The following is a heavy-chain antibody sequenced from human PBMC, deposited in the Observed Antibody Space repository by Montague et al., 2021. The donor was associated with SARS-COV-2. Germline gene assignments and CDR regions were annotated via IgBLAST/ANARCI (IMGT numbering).Heavy chain of an antibody. CDR3: ARGWFSPMLVVVIRGPFDY. D-gene: IGHD3-22*01. J-gene: IGHJ4*02. CDR1: GGSISSSSYY. Sequence: SETLSLTCTVSGGSISSSSYYWGWIRQPPGKGLEWIGTIYYSGSTYYNPSLKSRVTISVDTSKNQFPLKLSSVTAADTAVYYCARGWFSPMLVVVIRGPFDYWGQGDLVPVSS. CDR2: IYYSGST. V-gene: IGHV4-39*06.